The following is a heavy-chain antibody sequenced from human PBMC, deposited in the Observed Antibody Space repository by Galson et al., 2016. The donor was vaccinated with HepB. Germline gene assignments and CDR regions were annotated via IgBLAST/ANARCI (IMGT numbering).Heavy chain of an antibody. CDR2: ISTDDTT. CDR1: GFSVNFNY. Sequence: SLRLSCAASGFSVNFNYMSWVRQAPGKGLKWVSLISTDDTTYYADSVKGRFTTSRDNTKNTLYLQMNSLRTEDTAVHYCARDVAAAADYWGQGTLVTVSS. V-gene: IGHV3-66*02. CDR3: ARDVAAAADY. D-gene: IGHD2-2*01. J-gene: IGHJ4*02.